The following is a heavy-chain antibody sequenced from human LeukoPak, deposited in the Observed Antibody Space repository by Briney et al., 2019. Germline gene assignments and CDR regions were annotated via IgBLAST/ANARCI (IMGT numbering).Heavy chain of an antibody. Sequence: SETLSLTCTVSGGSISSSSYYWSWIRQPPGKGLEWIGYIYYSGSTNYNPSPKSRVTISVDTSKNQFSLKLSSVTAADTAVYYCARGANRKSGYSSGWFYFDYWGQGALVTVSS. J-gene: IGHJ4*02. CDR1: GGSISSSSYY. V-gene: IGHV4-61*01. CDR2: IYYSGST. CDR3: ARGANRKSGYSSGWFYFDY. D-gene: IGHD6-19*01.